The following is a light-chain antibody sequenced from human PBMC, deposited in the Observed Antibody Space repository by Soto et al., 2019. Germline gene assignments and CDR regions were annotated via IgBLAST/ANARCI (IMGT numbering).Light chain of an antibody. CDR2: EVS. J-gene: IGLJ2*01. CDR3: SSYTSSGTLVV. CDR1: SSDVGGYNY. V-gene: IGLV2-14*01. Sequence: QYALTQPASVSGSPGQSITISCTGTSSDVGGYNYVSWYQQHPGKAPKLMIYEVSNRPSGVSNRFSGAKSGNTASLTISGLQAEDEADYYCSSYTSSGTLVVFGEWITLTVL.